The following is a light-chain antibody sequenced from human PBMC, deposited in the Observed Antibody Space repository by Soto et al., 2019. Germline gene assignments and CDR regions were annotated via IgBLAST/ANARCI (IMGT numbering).Light chain of an antibody. CDR3: QQYNRDSFYT. Sequence: DIQLTQSPSTLSASVGDRVAITCRASQSFGTWLAWYQQKPGKAPNLLIYRTSSLGRGVPSRFSGGGSGTEFTLTIIRLQPDDFAAYSCQQYNRDSFYTFGQGNKVEIK. CDR1: QSFGTW. V-gene: IGKV1-5*03. J-gene: IGKJ2*01. CDR2: RTS.